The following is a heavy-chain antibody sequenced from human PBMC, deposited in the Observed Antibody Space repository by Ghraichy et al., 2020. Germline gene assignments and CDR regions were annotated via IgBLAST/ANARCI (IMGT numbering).Heavy chain of an antibody. CDR1: GFTFSRYG. D-gene: IGHD6-13*01. J-gene: IGHJ4*02. CDR2: ISYDGSNK. CDR3: AKLPGYSSSWGDDY. Sequence: GGSLRLSCAASGFTFSRYGMHWVRQAPGKGLEWVAVISYDGSNKYYADSVKGRFTISRDNSKNTLYLQMNSLRAEDTAVYYCAKLPGYSSSWGDDYWGQGSLVTVSS. V-gene: IGHV3-30*18.